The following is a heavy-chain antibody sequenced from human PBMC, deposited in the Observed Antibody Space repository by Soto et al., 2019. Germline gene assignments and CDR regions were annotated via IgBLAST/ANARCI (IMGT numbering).Heavy chain of an antibody. CDR3: ATVTRSGWD. D-gene: IGHD6-19*01. V-gene: IGHV3-21*01. Sequence: EVQLVESGGGLVKPGGSLRVSCAASGFTFSSYSMNWVRQAPGKGLEWVSSISGSSRYIYYADAVKGRFTIPRDNAKNSLHRQMNSLRVEDTAMYYCATVTRSGWDWGQGTLVTVSS. CDR1: GFTFSSYS. CDR2: ISGSSRYI. J-gene: IGHJ4*02.